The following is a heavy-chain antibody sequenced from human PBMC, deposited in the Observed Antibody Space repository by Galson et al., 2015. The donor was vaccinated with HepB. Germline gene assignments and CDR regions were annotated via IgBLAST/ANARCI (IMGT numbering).Heavy chain of an antibody. V-gene: IGHV3-30-3*01. CDR1: GFTFNDYY. CDR2: IPYDGSYK. J-gene: IGHJ4*02. D-gene: IGHD6-19*01. Sequence: SLRLSCAASGFTFNDYYMTWVRQAPGKGLQWVAIIPYDGSYKYYADSVKGRFTISRDNSKNTLYLQMSSLRAEDTAVYYCAREGMAGTLDYWGQGTLITVSS. CDR3: AREGMAGTLDY.